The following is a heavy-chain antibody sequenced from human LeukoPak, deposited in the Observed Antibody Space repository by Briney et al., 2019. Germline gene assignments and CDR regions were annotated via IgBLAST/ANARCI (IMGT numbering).Heavy chain of an antibody. J-gene: IGHJ4*02. Sequence: PGGSLRLSCAASGFTFSSYSMNWVRQAPGKVLEWVSSISSSSSYIYYADSVKGRFTISRGNAKNSLYLQMNSLRAEDTAVYYCARVPATDDYGNYWGQGTLVTVSS. CDR1: GFTFSSYS. CDR3: ARVPATDDYGNY. V-gene: IGHV3-21*01. CDR2: ISSSSSYI. D-gene: IGHD4-17*01.